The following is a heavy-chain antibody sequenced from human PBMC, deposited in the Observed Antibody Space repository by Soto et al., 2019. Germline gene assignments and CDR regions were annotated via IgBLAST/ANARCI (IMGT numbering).Heavy chain of an antibody. CDR2: ISAYNGNT. CDR1: GYTFTSYG. J-gene: IGHJ6*02. Sequence: QVQLVQSGAEVKKPGASVKVSCKASGYTFTSYGISWVRQAPGQGLEWMGWISAYNGNTNYAQKLQGRVSMTTDTSTSTAYMELRSLISDDTAVYYCARWVSGTTVYYYYGMDVLGQGTTVTVSS. V-gene: IGHV1-18*01. D-gene: IGHD1-7*01. CDR3: ARWVSGTTVYYYYGMDV.